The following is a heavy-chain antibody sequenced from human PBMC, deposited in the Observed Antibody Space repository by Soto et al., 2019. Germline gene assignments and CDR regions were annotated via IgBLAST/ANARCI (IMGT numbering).Heavy chain of an antibody. J-gene: IGHJ3*02. CDR2: IKSKTDGGTA. V-gene: IGHV3-15*01. CDR3: TTAGYDIFTGCPPRYAFDI. D-gene: IGHD3-9*01. Sequence: GGSLRLSCAASGFTFSNAWMSWVRQAPGKGLEWVGRIKSKTDGGTADYAAPVKGRFTISRDDAKNTLYLQMNSLKTEDTAVYYCTTAGYDIFTGCPPRYAFDIWGQGTMVTVSS. CDR1: GFTFSNAW.